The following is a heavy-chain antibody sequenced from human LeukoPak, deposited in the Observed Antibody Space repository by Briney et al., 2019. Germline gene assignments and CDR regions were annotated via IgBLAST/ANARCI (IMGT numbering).Heavy chain of an antibody. J-gene: IGHJ4*02. CDR2: INHSGST. D-gene: IGHD1-26*01. CDR3: ATGRVGATRVFDY. CDR1: GGSISSYY. V-gene: IGHV4-34*01. Sequence: SETLSLTCTVSGGSISSYYWSWIRQPPGKGLEWIGEINHSGSTNYNPSLKSRVTISVDTSKNQFSLKLSSVTAADTAVYYCATGRVGATRVFDYWGQGTLVTVSS.